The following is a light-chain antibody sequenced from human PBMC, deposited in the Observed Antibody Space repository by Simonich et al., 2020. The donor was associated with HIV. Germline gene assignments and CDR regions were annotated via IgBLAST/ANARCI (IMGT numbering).Light chain of an antibody. CDR2: KVS. CDR1: QSLVPSDGDTY. Sequence: DVVMTQSPLSLPVTLGQPASIPCRSSQSLVPSDGDTYLTWFQQRPGQSPRRLIYKVSNRDSGVPDRFSGSGSGTDFTLKISRVEAEDVGVYYCMQGTHWPRTFGQGTKVEV. J-gene: IGKJ1*01. V-gene: IGKV2-30*02. CDR3: MQGTHWPRT.